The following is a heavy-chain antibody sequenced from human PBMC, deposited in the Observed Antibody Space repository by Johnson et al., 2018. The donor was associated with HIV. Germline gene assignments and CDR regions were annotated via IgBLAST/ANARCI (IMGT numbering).Heavy chain of an antibody. CDR2: IKQDGSEK. V-gene: IGHV3-7*01. J-gene: IGHJ3*02. D-gene: IGHD3-16*01. CDR1: GFTFSSYW. Sequence: MLLVESGGGVVQPGRSLRLSCAASGFTFSSYWMSWVRQAPGKGLEWVANIKQDGSEKYYVDSVKGRFTISRDNSNKTVYLQMNSLGPEDTAVYYCAKPPSMGADAFDIWGQGTMVTVSS. CDR3: AKPPSMGADAFDI.